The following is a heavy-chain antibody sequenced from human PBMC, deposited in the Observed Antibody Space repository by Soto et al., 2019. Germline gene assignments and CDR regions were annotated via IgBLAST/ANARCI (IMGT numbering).Heavy chain of an antibody. V-gene: IGHV1-69*04. CDR2: IIPILGIA. D-gene: IGHD2-2*01. CDR3: ARDLASVPAAMIGVEYFQH. J-gene: IGHJ1*01. CDR1: GGTFSSYT. Sequence: ASVKVSCKASGGTFSSYTISWVRQAPGQGLEWMGRIIPILGIANYAQKFQGRVTITADKSTSTAYMELSSLRSEDTAVYYCARDLASVPAAMIGVEYFQHWGQGTLVTVSS.